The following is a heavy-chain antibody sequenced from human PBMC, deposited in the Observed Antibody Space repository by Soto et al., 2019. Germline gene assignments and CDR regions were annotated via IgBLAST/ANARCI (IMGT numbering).Heavy chain of an antibody. V-gene: IGHV3-23*01. D-gene: IGHD3-3*01. CDR1: GFTFSSYA. J-gene: IGHJ6*02. Sequence: GVSLRLSFAASGFTFSSYAMNWVRQAPGKGLEWVSIISGSGDSTYYAASVKGRFTISRDNSKKTLFLQMNSLRAEDTAIYYCARSGDPCITIFGMRLYGMDFRGQGTTVTVSS. CDR3: ARSGDPCITIFGMRLYGMDF. CDR2: ISGSGDST.